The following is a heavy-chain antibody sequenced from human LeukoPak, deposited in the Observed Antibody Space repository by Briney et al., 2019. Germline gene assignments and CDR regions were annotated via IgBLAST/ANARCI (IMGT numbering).Heavy chain of an antibody. CDR2: IYYSGST. J-gene: IGHJ2*01. CDR3: ARDQGATYWYFDL. Sequence: PSETLSLTCTVSGGSISSSSYYWGWIRQPPGKGLEWIGSIYYSGSTYYNPSLKSRVTISVDTSKNQFSLKLSSVTAADTAVYYCARDQGATYWYFDLWGRGTLVTVSS. CDR1: GGSISSSSYY. D-gene: IGHD1-26*01. V-gene: IGHV4-39*02.